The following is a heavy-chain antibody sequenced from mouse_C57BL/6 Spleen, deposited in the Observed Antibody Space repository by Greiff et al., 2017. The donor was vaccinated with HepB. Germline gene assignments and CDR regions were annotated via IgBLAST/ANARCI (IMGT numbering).Heavy chain of an antibody. Sequence: QVQLKQSGAELVKPGASVKLSCKASGYTFTEYTIHWVKQRSGQGLEWIGWFYPGSGSIKYNEKFKDKATLTADKSSSTVYMELSRLTSEDSAVYFCARHEGGIYYGNYDAMDYWGQGTSVTVSS. J-gene: IGHJ4*01. V-gene: IGHV1-62-2*01. CDR1: GYTFTEYT. CDR2: FYPGSGSI. CDR3: ARHEGGIYYGNYDAMDY. D-gene: IGHD2-1*01.